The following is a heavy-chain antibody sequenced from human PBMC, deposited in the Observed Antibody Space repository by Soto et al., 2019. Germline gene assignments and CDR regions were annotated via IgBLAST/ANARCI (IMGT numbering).Heavy chain of an antibody. CDR1: GGSFSGYY. V-gene: IGHV4-34*01. D-gene: IGHD1-7*01. CDR2: INHSGST. J-gene: IGHJ6*02. Sequence: SETLSLTCTVYGGSFSGYYWSWIRQPPGKGLEWIGEINHSGSTNYNPSLKSRVTISVDTSKNQFSLKLSSVTAADTAVYYCAREGGITGTTYYGMDVWGQGTTVTVSS. CDR3: AREGGITGTTYYGMDV.